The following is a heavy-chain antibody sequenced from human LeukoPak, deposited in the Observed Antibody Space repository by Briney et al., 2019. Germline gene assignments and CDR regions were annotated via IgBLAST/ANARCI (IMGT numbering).Heavy chain of an antibody. CDR3: SKTTTMATNFYHYHRMEV. V-gene: IGHV3-9*01. J-gene: IGHJ6*02. CDR1: GFTFDDYG. Sequence: PGGSLRLSCAASGFTFDDYGMHWVRQAPGKGLEWVSGINWNGGRRDYADSVKGRFTISRENAKNSLFLQMNSLRAEDTALYFCSKTTTMATNFYHYHRMEVRGQGTTVTVSS. CDR2: INWNGGRR. D-gene: IGHD5-24*01.